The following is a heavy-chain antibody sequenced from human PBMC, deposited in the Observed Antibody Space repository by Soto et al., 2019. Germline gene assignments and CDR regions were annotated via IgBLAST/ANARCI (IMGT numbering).Heavy chain of an antibody. Sequence: QVQLVQSGAEVKKPGASVKVSCRAIGYSVTSYYMHWVQQAPGQGLEWMGKIYPGGVNIGYAQKFKGSVTMTKYKSTSPVDMELTSLTSADPALYYCARDHSWYDLVLWFDPWGQGTLVTVSS. J-gene: IGHJ5*02. CDR2: IYPGGVNI. CDR3: ARDHSWYDLVLWFDP. V-gene: IGHV1-46*03. D-gene: IGHD6-13*01. CDR1: GYSVTSYY.